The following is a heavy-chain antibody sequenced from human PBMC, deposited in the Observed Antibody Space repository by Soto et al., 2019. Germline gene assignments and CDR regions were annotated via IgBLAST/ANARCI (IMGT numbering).Heavy chain of an antibody. CDR2: ISYDGSNK. CDR1: GFTFSSYA. D-gene: IGHD2-15*01. J-gene: IGHJ6*02. CDR3: ARERVVVRGGGMDV. Sequence: ESGGGVVQPGRSLRLSCAASGFTFSSYAMHWVRQAPGKGLEWVAVISYDGSNKYYADSVKGRFTISRDNSKNTLYLQMNSLRAEDTAVYYCARERVVVRGGGMDVWGQGTTVTVSS. V-gene: IGHV3-30-3*01.